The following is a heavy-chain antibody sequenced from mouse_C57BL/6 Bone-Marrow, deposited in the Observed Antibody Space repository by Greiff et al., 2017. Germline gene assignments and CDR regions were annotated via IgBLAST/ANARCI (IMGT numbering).Heavy chain of an antibody. CDR2: IDPSDSYT. J-gene: IGHJ2*01. D-gene: IGHD3-2*01. V-gene: IGHV1-50*01. Sequence: QVQLQQPGAELVKPGASVKLSCKASGYTFTSYWMQWVKQRPGQGLEWIGEIDPSDSYTNYNQKFKGKATLTVDTSSSTAYMQLSSLTSEDSAVYYCARRQLGDYWGQGTTLTVSS. CDR3: ARRQLGDY. CDR1: GYTFTSYW.